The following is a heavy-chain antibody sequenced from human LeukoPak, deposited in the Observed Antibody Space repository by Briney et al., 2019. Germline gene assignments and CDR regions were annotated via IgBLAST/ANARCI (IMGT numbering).Heavy chain of an antibody. Sequence: ASVKVSCKASGYTFTSYYVNWVRQAPGQGLEWMGVIDPSGGSTNYAQKFQGRVTVTRDTSTSTVYMELSSLRSEDTAIYYCARGSINYNSDGYYDYPPLDYWGQGTLVTLSS. J-gene: IGHJ4*02. CDR3: ARGSINYNSDGYYDYPPLDY. D-gene: IGHD3-3*01. V-gene: IGHV1-46*01. CDR2: IDPSGGST. CDR1: GYTFTSYY.